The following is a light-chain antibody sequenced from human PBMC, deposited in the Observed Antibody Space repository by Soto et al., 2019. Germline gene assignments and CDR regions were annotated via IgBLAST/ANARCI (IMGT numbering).Light chain of an antibody. J-gene: IGLJ1*01. CDR1: DSNVGTFS. Sequence: LPQPPSASWTPGQRVISSCSGSDSNVGTFSVNWYQQVPGAAPKLLIYTNNRRPAGVPDRFSGSKSVTSASLAISRLRSEDEADYYCAAWDTRLEGYVFGSGTKVTVL. V-gene: IGLV1-44*01. CDR3: AAWDTRLEGYV. CDR2: TNN.